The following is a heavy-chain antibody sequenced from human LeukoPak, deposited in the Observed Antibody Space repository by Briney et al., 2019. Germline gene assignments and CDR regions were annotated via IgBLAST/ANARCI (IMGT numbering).Heavy chain of an antibody. CDR1: GFTFSSYG. Sequence: GGSLRLSCAASGFTFSSYGMHWVRQAPGKGLEWVAFIRYDGSNKYYADSVKGRFTISRDNSKNTLYLQMNSLRAEDTAVYYCAKDLRRIVGATKGMDVGGKGTTVTVSS. V-gene: IGHV3-30*02. CDR2: IRYDGSNK. D-gene: IGHD1-26*01. CDR3: AKDLRRIVGATKGMDV. J-gene: IGHJ6*03.